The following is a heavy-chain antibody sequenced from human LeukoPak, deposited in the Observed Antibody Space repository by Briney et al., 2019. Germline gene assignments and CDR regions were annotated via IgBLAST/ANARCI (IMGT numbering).Heavy chain of an antibody. D-gene: IGHD5-12*01. CDR2: ITYDGTNK. V-gene: IGHV3-30*18. CDR3: AKSSGKWHGNNWFDP. J-gene: IGHJ5*02. CDR1: GFTFSSYG. Sequence: GGSLRLSCAASGFTFSSYGMHWVRQAPGKGLEWVALITYDGTNKYYADSVKGRFTVSRDNSKNTLYLQMNSLRAEDTAVYYCAKSSGKWHGNNWFDPWGQGTLVTVSS.